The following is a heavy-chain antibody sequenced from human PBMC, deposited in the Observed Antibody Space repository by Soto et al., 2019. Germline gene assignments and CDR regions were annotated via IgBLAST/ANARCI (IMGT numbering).Heavy chain of an antibody. CDR3: ARFFMFYDSSGLNNWFDP. V-gene: IGHV1-18*01. J-gene: IGHJ5*02. Sequence: ASVKVSCKASGYTFTSYGISWVRQAPGQGLEWMGWISAYNGNTNYAQKLQGRVTMTTDTSTSTAYMELRSLRSDDAAVYYCARFFMFYDSSGLNNWFDPWGQGTLVTVSS. D-gene: IGHD3-22*01. CDR1: GYTFTSYG. CDR2: ISAYNGNT.